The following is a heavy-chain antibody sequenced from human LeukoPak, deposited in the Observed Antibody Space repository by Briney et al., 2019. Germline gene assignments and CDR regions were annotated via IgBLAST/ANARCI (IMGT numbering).Heavy chain of an antibody. CDR3: AREGDYYDSSGWFQH. CDR1: GFTVSSNY. J-gene: IGHJ1*01. V-gene: IGHV3-66*01. Sequence: QPGGSLRLSCAASGFTVSSNYMSWVRQAPGKGLEWVSVIYSGGSTYYADSVKGRFTISRDNSKNTLYLQMSSLRAEDTAVYYCAREGDYYDSSGWFQHWGQGTLVTVSS. CDR2: IYSGGST. D-gene: IGHD3-22*01.